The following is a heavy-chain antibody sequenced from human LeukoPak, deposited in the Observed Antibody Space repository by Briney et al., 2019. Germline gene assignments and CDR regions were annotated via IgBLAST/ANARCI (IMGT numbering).Heavy chain of an antibody. CDR2: IWYDGSRS. J-gene: IGHJ4*02. D-gene: IGHD3-22*01. CDR1: GFTFRSYS. CDR3: TRDAADYFDSSASFDY. V-gene: IGHV3-30*04. Sequence: PGKSLRLSCAASGFTFRSYSMHWARQAPGQGLEWVAVIWYDGSRSDYADSVKGRFTISRDNSKNTLFLQMNSLRGEDTAVYYCTRDAADYFDSSASFDYWGQGTLVTVSS.